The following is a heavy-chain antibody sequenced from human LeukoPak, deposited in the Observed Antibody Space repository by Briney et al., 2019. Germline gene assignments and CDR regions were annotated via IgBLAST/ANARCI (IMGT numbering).Heavy chain of an antibody. J-gene: IGHJ4*02. D-gene: IGHD3-22*01. CDR3: ARGDDSSGYQYYFDY. CDR1: GFTFSSYA. CDR2: ISYDGSNK. V-gene: IGHV3-30-3*01. Sequence: PGRSLRLSCAASGFTFSSYAMHWVRQAPGKGLEWVAVISYDGSNKYYADSVKGRFTISRDNSKNTLYLQMNSLRAEDTAVYYCARGDDSSGYQYYFDYWGQGTLVTVSS.